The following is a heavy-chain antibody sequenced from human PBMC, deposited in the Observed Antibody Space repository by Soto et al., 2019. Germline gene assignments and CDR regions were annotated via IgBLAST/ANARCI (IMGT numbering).Heavy chain of an antibody. Sequence: SETLSLTCTVSGGSISSGGYYWSWIRQHPGKGLEWIGYIYYSGSTYYNPSLKSRVTISVDTSKNQFSLKLSSVTAADTAVYYCAGEHGCRGDCYLTAIDIWGQGTMVTV. D-gene: IGHD2-21*02. V-gene: IGHV4-31*03. CDR3: AGEHGCRGDCYLTAIDI. J-gene: IGHJ3*02. CDR2: IYYSGST. CDR1: GGSISSGGYY.